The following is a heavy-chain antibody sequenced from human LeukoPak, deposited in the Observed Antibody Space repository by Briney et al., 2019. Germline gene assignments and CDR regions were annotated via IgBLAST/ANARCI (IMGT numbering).Heavy chain of an antibody. CDR1: GYTFTSYG. CDR3: ARSGAAGKGALKY. Sequence: ASVKVSCKASGYTFTSYGISWVRQAPGQGLEWMGWISAYNGNTNYAQKFQGRVTMTRNTSISTAYMELSSLRSEDTAVYYCARSGAAGKGALKYWGQGTLVTVSS. CDR2: ISAYNGNT. J-gene: IGHJ4*02. D-gene: IGHD6-13*01. V-gene: IGHV1-18*01.